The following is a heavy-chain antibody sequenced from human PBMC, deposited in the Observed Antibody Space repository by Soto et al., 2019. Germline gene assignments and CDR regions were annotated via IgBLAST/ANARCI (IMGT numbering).Heavy chain of an antibody. Sequence: SETLSLTCSVSGADINAYSWTWIRQPAGEGLEWIGRIYTSASINYNPSLRGRVTLSVDTSTNQVSLKLASVTAADTAVYYCARDREAGYNFYYGMDVWGQGTTVTVSS. CDR2: IYTSASI. J-gene: IGHJ6*02. V-gene: IGHV4-4*07. CDR3: ARDREAGYNFYYGMDV. CDR1: GADINAYS. D-gene: IGHD6-19*01.